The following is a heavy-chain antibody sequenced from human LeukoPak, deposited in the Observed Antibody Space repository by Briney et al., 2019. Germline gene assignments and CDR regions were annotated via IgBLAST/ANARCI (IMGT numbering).Heavy chain of an antibody. Sequence: SETLSLTCTVSGGSISGYYWSWIRQPAGKGLEWIGHIYTSGRTNYSPSLKSRVTISVDTSKNQFSLKLSSVTAADTAVYYCARSEYSSSSGHFGYWGQGTLVTVSS. CDR3: ARSEYSSSSGHFGY. D-gene: IGHD6-6*01. J-gene: IGHJ4*02. CDR1: GGSISGYY. V-gene: IGHV4-4*07. CDR2: IYTSGRT.